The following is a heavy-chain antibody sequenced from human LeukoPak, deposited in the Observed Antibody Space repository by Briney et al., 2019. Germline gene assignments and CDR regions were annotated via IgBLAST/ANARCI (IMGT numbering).Heavy chain of an antibody. D-gene: IGHD2-15*01. V-gene: IGHV3-11*06. J-gene: IGHJ4*02. CDR3: ARGRAAYDH. CDR1: GLTFSDYY. Sequence: GGSLRLSCAVSGLTFSDYYMSWIRQAPGKGLEWISYIFNSGTYTNYADSVKGRFTISRDNPKNSLYLQMNSLRVDDTAVYYCARGRAAYDHWGQGTLVTVSS. CDR2: IFNSGTYT.